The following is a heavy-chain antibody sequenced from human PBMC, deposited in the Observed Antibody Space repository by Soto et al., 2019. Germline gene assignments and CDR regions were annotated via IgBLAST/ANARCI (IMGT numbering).Heavy chain of an antibody. D-gene: IGHD6-13*01. V-gene: IGHV1-46*01. Sequence: QVQLVQSGAEVKKPGASVKVSCKASGYTFTSYYMHWVRQAPGQGLEWMGIINPSGGRTSYAQKFQGRVTMTRDTSTSTVYMELSSLRSEDTAVYYCARRAAAATPDYWGQGTLVTVSS. CDR2: INPSGGRT. CDR3: ARRAAAATPDY. J-gene: IGHJ4*02. CDR1: GYTFTSYY.